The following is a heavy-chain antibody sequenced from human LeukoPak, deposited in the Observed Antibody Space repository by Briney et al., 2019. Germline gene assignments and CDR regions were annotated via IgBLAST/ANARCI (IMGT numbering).Heavy chain of an antibody. CDR2: MYYSGST. J-gene: IGHJ4*02. D-gene: IGHD2-2*01. CDR3: ASVVDSSLSDGY. V-gene: IGHV4-39*01. Sequence: SETLSLTCTVSGGSISSRSYYWGWLRQPPGTGLEWIGSMYYSGSTYYSPSLKSRVTISVDMSKKQISLKLRAVTAADTAVYYCASVVDSSLSDGYWGQGTLVTVSS. CDR1: GGSISSRSYY.